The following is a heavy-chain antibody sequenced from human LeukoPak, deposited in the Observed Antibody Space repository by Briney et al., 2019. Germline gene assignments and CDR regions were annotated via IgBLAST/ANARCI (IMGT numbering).Heavy chain of an antibody. D-gene: IGHD3-22*01. CDR2: IKQDGSEK. CDR3: ARDNFVRPFDYYDSSDPI. CDR1: GFTFSSSW. V-gene: IGHV3-7*01. J-gene: IGHJ3*02. Sequence: PGGSLRLSCAASGFTFSSSWMSWVRQAPGKGLEWVANIKQDGSEKYYVDSVKGRFTISRDNAKNSLYLQMNSLRAEDTAVYYCARDNFVRPFDYYDSSDPIWGQGTMVTVSS.